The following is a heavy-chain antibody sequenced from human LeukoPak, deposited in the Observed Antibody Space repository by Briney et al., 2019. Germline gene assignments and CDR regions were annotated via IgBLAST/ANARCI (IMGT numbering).Heavy chain of an antibody. CDR3: ARDGYYDSSGYYGQKAGFDY. CDR2: IYSGGST. CDR1: GFTVSSNY. Sequence: GGSLRLSCAASGFTVSSNYMSWVRQAPGKGLEWVSVIYSGGSTYYADSVKGRFTISRDNSKNTLYLQMNSLRAEDTAVYYCARDGYYDSSGYYGQKAGFDYWGQGTLVTVSS. D-gene: IGHD3-22*01. J-gene: IGHJ4*02. V-gene: IGHV3-66*01.